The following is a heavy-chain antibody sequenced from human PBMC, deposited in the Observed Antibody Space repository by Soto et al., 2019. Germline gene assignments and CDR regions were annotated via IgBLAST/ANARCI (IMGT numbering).Heavy chain of an antibody. Sequence: ASVKVSCKASGYTFTSWDVYWVRQAAGQGLEWMGYMNPRSGNTGYEQKFQGRVTMTRDTSISTAYMELSSLTSDDTAVYYCTASSLTGAGLDFWGQGTPLTVSS. CDR1: GYTFTSWD. CDR3: TASSLTGAGLDF. D-gene: IGHD6-13*01. V-gene: IGHV1-8*01. J-gene: IGHJ4*01. CDR2: MNPRSGNT.